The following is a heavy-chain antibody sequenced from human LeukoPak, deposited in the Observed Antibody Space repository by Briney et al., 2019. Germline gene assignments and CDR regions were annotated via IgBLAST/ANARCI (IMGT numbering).Heavy chain of an antibody. CDR1: GFTFSDKY. CDR3: ARIDNSNWYSFDY. V-gene: IGHV3-11*01. CDR2: ISNDGEAI. J-gene: IGHJ4*02. Sequence: PGGSLRLSCAASGFTFSDKYMSWIRQALGKGLEFISYISNDGEAIHYADSVKGRFTISRDNAKSSLYLQMNDLRAEGTAVYYCARIDNSNWYSFDYWGQGTLVTVSS. D-gene: IGHD6-13*01.